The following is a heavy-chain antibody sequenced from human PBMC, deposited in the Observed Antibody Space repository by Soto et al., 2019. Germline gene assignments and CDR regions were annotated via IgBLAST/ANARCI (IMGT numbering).Heavy chain of an antibody. V-gene: IGHV1-8*01. D-gene: IGHD1-20*01. CDR1: GYTFTSYD. CDR2: MNPNSGNT. CDR3: ARGPNWNDHYYYYYYGMDV. Sequence: ASVKVSCKASGYTFTSYDINWVRQATGQGLEWMGWMNPNSGNTGYAQKFQGRVTMTRNTSISTAYMELSSLRSEDTAVYYCARGPNWNDHYYYYYYGMDVWGQGPTVTVSS. J-gene: IGHJ6*02.